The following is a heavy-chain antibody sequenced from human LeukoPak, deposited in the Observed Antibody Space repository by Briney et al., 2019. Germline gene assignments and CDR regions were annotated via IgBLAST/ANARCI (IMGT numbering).Heavy chain of an antibody. CDR3: GASVVVVAARDY. Sequence: SETLSLTCAVYGGSFSGYYWSWIRQPPGKGLEWIGEINHSGSTNYNPSLKSRVTISVDTSKNQFSLKLSSVTAADTAVYYCGASVVVVAARDYWGQGTLVTVSS. J-gene: IGHJ4*02. V-gene: IGHV4-34*01. CDR2: INHSGST. D-gene: IGHD2-15*01. CDR1: GGSFSGYY.